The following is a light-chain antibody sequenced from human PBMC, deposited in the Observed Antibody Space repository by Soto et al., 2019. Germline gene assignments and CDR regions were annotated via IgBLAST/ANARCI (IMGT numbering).Light chain of an antibody. CDR1: TSNIGSTSCIGRDY. Sequence: QSALTQPPSASGTPGQRVTISCSGSTSNIGSTSCIGRDYEYWYQPLPGTAPRLPIYSTNQQPSGVPDRISGTNSGTSATLAISGLRFEDEADYYYAVWDDSLSGWVFGGGTKLTVL. V-gene: IGLV1-47*02. J-gene: IGLJ3*02. CDR2: STN. CDR3: AVWDDSLSGWV.